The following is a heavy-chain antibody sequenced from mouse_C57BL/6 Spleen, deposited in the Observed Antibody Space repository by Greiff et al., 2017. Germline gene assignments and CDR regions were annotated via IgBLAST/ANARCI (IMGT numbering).Heavy chain of an antibody. D-gene: IGHD1-1*01. J-gene: IGHJ4*01. CDR2: IHPNSGST. CDR3: ARSLYYYGSSYGAMGY. CDR1: GYTFTSYW. V-gene: IGHV1-64*01. Sequence: QVQLQQPGAELVKPGASVKLSCKASGYTFTSYWMHWVKQRPGQGLEWIGMIHPNSGSTNYNEKFKSKATLTVDKSSSTAYMQLSSLTSEDSAVYYCARSLYYYGSSYGAMGYWGQGTSVTVSS.